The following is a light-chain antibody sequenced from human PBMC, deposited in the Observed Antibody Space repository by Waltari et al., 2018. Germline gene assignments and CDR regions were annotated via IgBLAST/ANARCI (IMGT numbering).Light chain of an antibody. CDR2: VND. Sequence: QSILTQPPSVSGAPGQRVFISCSGSNSNIGSHPVNWYQPPPGAAPRLFIYVNDQRASGVPERVSGSKSGTSASLAISDLQFDDEADYYCASWDDSLSVNVFGSGTKVTVL. J-gene: IGLJ6*01. CDR3: ASWDDSLSVNV. V-gene: IGLV1-44*01. CDR1: NSNIGSHP.